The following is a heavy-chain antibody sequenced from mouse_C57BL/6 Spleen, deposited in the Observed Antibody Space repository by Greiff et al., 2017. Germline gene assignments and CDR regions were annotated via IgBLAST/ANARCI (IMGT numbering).Heavy chain of an antibody. V-gene: IGHV1-9*01. Sequence: QVQLKESGAELMKPGASVKLSCKATGYTFTGYWIAWVKQRPGHGLEWIGEILPGSGSTNYNEKFKGKATFTADTSSNTAYMQLSSLTTEDSAIYYCAREGATMVTTRFAYWGQGTLVTVSA. D-gene: IGHD2-2*01. CDR3: AREGATMVTTRFAY. CDR1: GYTFTGYW. CDR2: ILPGSGST. J-gene: IGHJ3*01.